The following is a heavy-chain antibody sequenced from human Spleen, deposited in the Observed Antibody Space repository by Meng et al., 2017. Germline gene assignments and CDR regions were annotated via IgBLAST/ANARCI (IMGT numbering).Heavy chain of an antibody. Sequence: GESLKISCKGSGYSFTTYWIGWVRQMPGKGLEWMGIIYPGDSETRYSPSFQGQVTISADKSISTAYLQWSSLKASDTAMYYCARRSEASSWYSEYWGQGTLVTVSS. J-gene: IGHJ4*02. V-gene: IGHV5-51*01. CDR1: GYSFTTYW. CDR2: IYPGDSET. D-gene: IGHD6-13*01. CDR3: ARRSEASSWYSEY.